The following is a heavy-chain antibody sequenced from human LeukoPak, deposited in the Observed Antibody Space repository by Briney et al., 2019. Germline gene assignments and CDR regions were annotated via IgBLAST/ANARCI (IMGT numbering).Heavy chain of an antibody. CDR3: ARSGTMIVENWYFDL. CDR2: IYHSGST. V-gene: IGHV4-30-2*02. CDR1: GGSISSGGYY. D-gene: IGHD3-22*01. Sequence: SQTLSLTCTVSGGSISSGGYYWSWIRQPPGKGLEWIGYIYHSGSTNYNPSLKSRVTISVDTSKNQFSLKLSSVTAADTAVYYCARSGTMIVENWYFDLWGRGTLVTVSS. J-gene: IGHJ2*01.